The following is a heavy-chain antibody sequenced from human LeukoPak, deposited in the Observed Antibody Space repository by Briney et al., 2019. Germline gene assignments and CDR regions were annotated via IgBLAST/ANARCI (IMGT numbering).Heavy chain of an antibody. CDR2: INHSGST. Sequence: PSETLSLTCAVYGGSFSGYYWSWIRQPPGKGLEWIGEINHSGSTNYNPSLKSRVTISVDTSKNQFSLKLSSVTAADTAVYYCARYCSGGSCYYGGFDYWGQGTLITVSS. CDR1: GGSFSGYY. D-gene: IGHD2-15*01. V-gene: IGHV4-34*01. J-gene: IGHJ4*02. CDR3: ARYCSGGSCYYGGFDY.